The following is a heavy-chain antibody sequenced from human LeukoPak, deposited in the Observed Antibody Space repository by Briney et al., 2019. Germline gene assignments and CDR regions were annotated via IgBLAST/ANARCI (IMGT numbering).Heavy chain of an antibody. V-gene: IGHV3-23*01. Sequence: GGSLRLSCAASGFTFSSYSTNWVRQAPGKGREWGSAISGSGGSTYYADSVKGRFTISRYNSKNTLYLQMNSLRAEDTAVYYCAKVGSGGGWYFDYWGQGTLVTVSS. CDR1: GFTFSSYS. CDR2: ISGSGGST. J-gene: IGHJ4*02. D-gene: IGHD3-16*01. CDR3: AKVGSGGGWYFDY.